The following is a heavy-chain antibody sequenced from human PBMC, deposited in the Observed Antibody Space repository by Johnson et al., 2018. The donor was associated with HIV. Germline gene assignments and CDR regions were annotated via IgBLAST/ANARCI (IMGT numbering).Heavy chain of an antibody. J-gene: IGHJ3*02. CDR1: GFTFSSYA. CDR2: ISYDGSNK. D-gene: IGHD5-12*01. CDR3: ARADSGPKGDAFDI. Sequence: QVQLVESGGGVVQPGRSLRLSCAASGFTFSSYAMHWVRQAPGKGLEWVAVISYDGSNKYYADSVKGRFTISRDNSKNTLYLQMNSLRAEDTAVYYCARADSGPKGDAFDIWGQGTMVTVSS. V-gene: IGHV3-30-3*01.